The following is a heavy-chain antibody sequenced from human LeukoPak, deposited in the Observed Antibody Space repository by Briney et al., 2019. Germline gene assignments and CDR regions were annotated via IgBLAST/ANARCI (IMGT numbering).Heavy chain of an antibody. Sequence: VASVKVSCKASGYTFTSYCMHWVRQAPGQGLEWMGIINPSGGSTSYAQKFQGRVTMTRDTSTSTVYMELSSLRSEDTAVYYCARVKGYDSSGYIDDNWFDPWGQGTLVTVSS. V-gene: IGHV1-46*01. CDR3: ARVKGYDSSGYIDDNWFDP. J-gene: IGHJ5*02. CDR2: INPSGGST. D-gene: IGHD3-22*01. CDR1: GYTFTSYC.